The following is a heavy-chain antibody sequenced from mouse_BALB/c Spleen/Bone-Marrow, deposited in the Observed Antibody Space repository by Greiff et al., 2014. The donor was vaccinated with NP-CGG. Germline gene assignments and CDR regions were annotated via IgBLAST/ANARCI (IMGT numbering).Heavy chain of an antibody. CDR1: CYTLSSYT. V-gene: IGHV1-4*02. J-gene: IGHJ2*01. CDR3: ARPRYFDY. CDR2: INPTSGYT. Sequence: QVQLKQSAAELAGTWASGKMFCKASCYTLSSYTIYLGKQRAGQGLEWIGYINPTSGYTEYNQKFKDKTTLTADKSSSTAYTQLSSLTSEDSAVYYCARPRYFDYWGQGTTLTVSS.